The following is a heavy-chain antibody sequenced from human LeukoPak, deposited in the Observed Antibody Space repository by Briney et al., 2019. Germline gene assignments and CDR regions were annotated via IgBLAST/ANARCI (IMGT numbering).Heavy chain of an antibody. Sequence: GGSLRLSCAASGFTFSSYAMHWVRQAPGKGLEWVAVISYDGSNKYYVDSVKGRFTISRDNSKNTLYLRMNSLRAEDTAVYYCARDVGGGDYWGQGTLVTVSS. CDR2: ISYDGSNK. CDR3: ARDVGGGDY. J-gene: IGHJ4*02. V-gene: IGHV3-30-3*01. D-gene: IGHD3-16*01. CDR1: GFTFSSYA.